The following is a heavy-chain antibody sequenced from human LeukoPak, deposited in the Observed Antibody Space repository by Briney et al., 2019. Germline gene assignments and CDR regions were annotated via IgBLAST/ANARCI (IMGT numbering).Heavy chain of an antibody. CDR3: ARSYCSSSTCYAVGAFDI. Sequence: TSETLSLTCTVSGGSVSSGSYYWSWIRQPPGKGLEWIGYIYYSGSTNYNPSLKSRSTISVDTSKNQVSLKLRSVTAADTAVYYCARSYCSSSTCYAVGAFDIWGQGTMVTVSS. CDR1: GGSVSSGSYY. D-gene: IGHD2-2*01. CDR2: IYYSGST. V-gene: IGHV4-61*01. J-gene: IGHJ3*02.